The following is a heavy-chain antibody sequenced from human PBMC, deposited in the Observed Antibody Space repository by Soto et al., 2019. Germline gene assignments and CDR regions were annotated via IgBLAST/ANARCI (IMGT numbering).Heavy chain of an antibody. CDR2: ISGSSYSP. CDR3: AKEYVTSIAAAGKIVDG. D-gene: IGHD6-13*01. Sequence: EVQLLESGGGLVQPGGSLRLSCAASGFTFSSHALSWVRQAPGKGLEWVSSISGSSYSPYYADSVKGRFTISRDNSNNTLFLQMNTLRAEDTATYYCAKEYVTSIAAAGKIVDGWGQGTTVIVSS. J-gene: IGHJ6*02. V-gene: IGHV3-23*01. CDR1: GFTFSSHA.